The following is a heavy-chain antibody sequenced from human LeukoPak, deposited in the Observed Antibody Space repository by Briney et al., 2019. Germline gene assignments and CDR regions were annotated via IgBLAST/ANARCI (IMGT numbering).Heavy chain of an antibody. CDR1: GGSFSGYY. Sequence: SETLSLTCAVYGGSFSGYYWSWIRQPPGKGLEWIGEINHSGSTNYNPSLKSRDTISVDTSKNQFSLKLSSVTAADTAVYYCARARSHVDIVATISRPFGAYFDYWGQGTLVTVSS. V-gene: IGHV4-34*01. J-gene: IGHJ4*02. CDR2: INHSGST. D-gene: IGHD5-12*01. CDR3: ARARSHVDIVATISRPFGAYFDY.